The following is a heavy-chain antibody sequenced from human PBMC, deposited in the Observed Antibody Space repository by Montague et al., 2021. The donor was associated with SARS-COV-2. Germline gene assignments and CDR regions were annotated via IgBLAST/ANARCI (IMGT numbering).Heavy chain of an antibody. D-gene: IGHD3-10*01. J-gene: IGHJ5*02. CDR2: NNYSGST. CDR3: ARFPYYYGNWFDP. CDR1: GGSISSGDYY. Sequence: TLSLTCTVSGGSISSGDYYWSRIRQPPGKGLEWNGYNNYSGSTYHTLSLKSRVTISVDTSKNQFSLKLSSVTAADTAVYYCARFPYYYGNWFDPWGQGTLVTVSS. V-gene: IGHV4-30-4*08.